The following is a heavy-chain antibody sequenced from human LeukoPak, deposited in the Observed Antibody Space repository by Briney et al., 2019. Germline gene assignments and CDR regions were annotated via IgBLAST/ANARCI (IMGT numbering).Heavy chain of an antibody. CDR3: ARDRDCSSTSCYSYFQH. D-gene: IGHD2-2*01. CDR1: GYTFTGYY. Sequence: ASVKVSCKASGYTFTGYYMHWVRQAPGQGLEWMGWINPNSGGTNYAQKFQGRVTMTRDTSISTAYMELSRLRSDDTAVYYCARDRDCSSTSCYSYFQHWGQGTLVTVSS. V-gene: IGHV1-2*02. CDR2: INPNSGGT. J-gene: IGHJ1*01.